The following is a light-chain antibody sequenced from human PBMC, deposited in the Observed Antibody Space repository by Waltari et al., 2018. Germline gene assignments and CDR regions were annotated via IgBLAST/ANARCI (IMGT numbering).Light chain of an antibody. J-gene: IGLJ2*01. CDR3: SSYAGSILV. CDR1: SSAVGGYND. CDR2: EVS. Sequence: QSALTQPPSASGSPGPSVTISCTGTSSAVGGYNDVSWYQQPPGTAPKLMIYEVSKRPSGVPDRFSGSKSGNTASLTVSGLQAEDEADYYCSSYAGSILVFGGGTKLTVL. V-gene: IGLV2-8*01.